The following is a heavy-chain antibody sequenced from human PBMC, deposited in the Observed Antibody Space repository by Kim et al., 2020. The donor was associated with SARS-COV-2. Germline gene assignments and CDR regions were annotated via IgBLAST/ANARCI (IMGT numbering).Heavy chain of an antibody. J-gene: IGHJ4*02. Sequence: SGKGRFTISRENSKNTLYLKMNSLRAEDTAVYYCAKPIYYDESSAQGSDYGGQGTLVTVSS. V-gene: IGHV3-23*01. CDR3: AKPIYYDESSAQGSDY. D-gene: IGHD3-22*01.